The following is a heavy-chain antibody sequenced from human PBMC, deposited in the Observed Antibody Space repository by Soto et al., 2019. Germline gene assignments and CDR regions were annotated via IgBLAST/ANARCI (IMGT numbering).Heavy chain of an antibody. D-gene: IGHD2-15*01. CDR1: GDSVSSKSAA. CDR2: TYYRSKWYN. V-gene: IGHV6-1*01. Sequence: PSQTLSLTCAISGDSVSSKSAAWNWIRQSPSRGLEWLGRTYYRSKWYNDYAVSVKSRITINPDTSKNQFSLQLNSVTPEVTSVYYCARGIVVVVAAKESGAFDIWGQGTMV. J-gene: IGHJ3*02. CDR3: ARGIVVVVAAKESGAFDI.